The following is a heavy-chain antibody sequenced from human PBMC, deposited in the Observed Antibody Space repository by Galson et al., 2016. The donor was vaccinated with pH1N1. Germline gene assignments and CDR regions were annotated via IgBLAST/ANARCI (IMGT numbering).Heavy chain of an antibody. CDR3: ARGRIVGAFDP. V-gene: IGHV1-8*02. CDR2: MNPRSGNT. Sequence: SVKVSCKASGYNFIDYDINWVRQAAGQGLEWMGWMNPRSGNTGYAPKFQGRLTIGRDTSTYTAYMELSSLISDDTAIYYCARGRIVGAFDPWGQGTLVTVSS. CDR1: GYNFIDYD. D-gene: IGHD1-26*01. J-gene: IGHJ5*02.